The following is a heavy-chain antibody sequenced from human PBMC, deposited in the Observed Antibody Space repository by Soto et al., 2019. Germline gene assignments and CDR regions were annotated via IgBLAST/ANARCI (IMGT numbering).Heavy chain of an antibody. CDR2: IIPMFGTA. J-gene: IGHJ6*02. V-gene: IGHV1-69*13. D-gene: IGHD6-13*01. CDR1: GGTFSSYA. Sequence: SVKVSCKASGGTFSSYAISWVRQAPGQGLEWMGGIIPMFGTANYAQKFQGRVTITADESTSTAYMELSSLRSEDTAVYYCARGRKYSSSWYYYYGMDVWGQGTTVTVSS. CDR3: ARGRKYSSSWYYYYGMDV.